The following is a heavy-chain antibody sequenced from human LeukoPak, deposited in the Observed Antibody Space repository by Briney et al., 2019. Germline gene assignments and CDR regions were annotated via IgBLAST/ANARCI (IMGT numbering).Heavy chain of an antibody. CDR2: ISGSGGST. CDR1: GFTFSSYA. J-gene: IGHJ4*02. Sequence: PGGSLRLSCAASGFTFSSYAMSWVRQAPGKGLEWVSAISGSGGSTYCADSVKGRFTISRDNSKNTLYLQMNSLRAEDTAVYYCAKALRGPNTSSWYDYWGQGTLVTVSA. V-gene: IGHV3-23*01. CDR3: AKALRGPNTSSWYDY. D-gene: IGHD6-13*01.